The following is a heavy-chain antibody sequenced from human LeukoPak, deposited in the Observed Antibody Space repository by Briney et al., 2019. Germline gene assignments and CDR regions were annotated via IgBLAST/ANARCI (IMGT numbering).Heavy chain of an antibody. CDR3: ARGLLQGNWFDP. Sequence: SETLSLTCAVYGGSFSGYYWSWIRQPPGKGLEWIGEINHSGSTNYNPSLKSRVTISVDTSKNQFSLKLSSVTAADTAVYYCARGLLQGNWFDPWGQGTLVTVSS. CDR2: INHSGST. D-gene: IGHD1-26*01. V-gene: IGHV4-34*01. CDR1: GGSFSGYY. J-gene: IGHJ5*02.